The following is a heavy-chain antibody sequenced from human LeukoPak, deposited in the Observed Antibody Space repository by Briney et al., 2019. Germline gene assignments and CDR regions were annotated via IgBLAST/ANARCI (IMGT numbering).Heavy chain of an antibody. J-gene: IGHJ2*01. CDR3: ASTPSVGDYYPWYFDF. V-gene: IGHV3-21*06. CDR1: GITFSTYS. CDR2: ISYSSTYI. D-gene: IGHD1-26*01. Sequence: PGGSLRLSCVASGITFSTYSMNWVRQAPGKGLEWVSSISYSSTYIYYEDSVKGRFTISRDNARNSLYLQMNSLRAEDTAVYYCASTPSVGDYYPWYFDFWGRGTLVTASS.